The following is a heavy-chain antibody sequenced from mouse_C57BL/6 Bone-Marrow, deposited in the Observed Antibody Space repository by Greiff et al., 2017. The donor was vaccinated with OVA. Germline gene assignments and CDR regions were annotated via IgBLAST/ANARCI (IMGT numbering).Heavy chain of an antibody. D-gene: IGHD2-1*01. CDR3: ARDLYGNYPFAY. CDR1: GFTFSDFY. V-gene: IGHV7-1*01. J-gene: IGHJ3*01. CDR2: SRNKANDYTT. Sequence: EVMLVESGGGLVQSGRSLRLSCATSGFTFSDFYMEWVRQAPGKGLEWIAASRNKANDYTTEYSASVKGRFIVSRDTSQSILYLQMNALRAEDTAIYYCARDLYGNYPFAYWGQGTLVTVSA.